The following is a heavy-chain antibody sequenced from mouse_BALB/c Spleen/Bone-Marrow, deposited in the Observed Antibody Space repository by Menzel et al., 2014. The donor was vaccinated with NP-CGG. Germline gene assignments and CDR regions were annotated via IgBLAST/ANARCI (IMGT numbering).Heavy chain of an antibody. D-gene: IGHD1-1*01. CDR3: ARPPYYGSSEWYFDV. V-gene: IGHV5-9-3*01. CDR2: ISSGGSYT. J-gene: IGHJ1*01. Sequence: EVQGVESGGGLVKPGGSLKLSCAASGFTFSSYAMSWVRQTPEKRLEWVTTISSGGSYTYYPDSVKGRFTISRDNAKNTLYLLVSSLRSEDTAMYYCARPPYYGSSEWYFDVWGAGTTVTVSS. CDR1: GFTFSSYA.